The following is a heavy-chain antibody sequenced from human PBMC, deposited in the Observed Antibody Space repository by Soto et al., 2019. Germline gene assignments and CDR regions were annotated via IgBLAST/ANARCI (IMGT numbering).Heavy chain of an antibody. CDR2: ISSSSSYI. V-gene: IGHV3-21*01. J-gene: IGHJ4*02. D-gene: IGHD2-8*01. CDR3: ARDLCKPGGYCTNGVY. CDR1: GFTFSSYS. Sequence: EVQLVESGGGLVQPGGSLRLSCAASGFTFSSYSMNWVRQAPGKGLEWVSSISSSSSYIYYADSVKGRFTISRDNAKNSLYLQMNSLRAEDTAVYYCARDLCKPGGYCTNGVYWGQGTLVTVSS.